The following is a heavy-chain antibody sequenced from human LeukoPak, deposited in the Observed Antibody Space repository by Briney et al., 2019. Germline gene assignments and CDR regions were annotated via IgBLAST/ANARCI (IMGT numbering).Heavy chain of an antibody. Sequence: SGRSLRLSCTASGFTFGDYAMSWVRQAPGKGLEWVGFIRSKAYGGTTEYAASVKGRFTISRDDSKSIAYLQMNSLKTEDTAVYYCTRESYDFWGGYYPDDAFDIWGQGTMVTVSS. CDR2: IRSKAYGGTT. D-gene: IGHD3-3*01. J-gene: IGHJ3*02. CDR3: TRESYDFWGGYYPDDAFDI. V-gene: IGHV3-49*04. CDR1: GFTFGDYA.